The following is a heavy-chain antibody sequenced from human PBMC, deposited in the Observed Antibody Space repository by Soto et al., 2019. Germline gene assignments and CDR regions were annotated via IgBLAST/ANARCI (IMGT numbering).Heavy chain of an antibody. D-gene: IGHD2-8*01. CDR3: AIDLSASAPPNSFDY. J-gene: IGHJ4*02. CDR2: INPNGGGT. CDR1: GYKFINHY. V-gene: IGHV1-46*01. Sequence: GASVKVSCKASGYKFINHYIHWVRQAPGVGLEWMGIINPNGGGTDYAQKFQGRVTMTTDTYASTVHMELSSLRSEDTAVYFCAIDLSASAPPNSFDYWGQGTLVTVSS.